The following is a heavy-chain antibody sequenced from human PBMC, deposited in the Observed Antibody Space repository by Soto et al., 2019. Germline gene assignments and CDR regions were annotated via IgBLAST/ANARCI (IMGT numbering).Heavy chain of an antibody. J-gene: IGHJ4*02. V-gene: IGHV1-69*01. CDR3: ALSYYYGSGGPLLYYFDY. CDR1: GGTFSSYA. D-gene: IGHD3-10*01. Sequence: QVQLVQSGAEVKKPGSSVKVSCKASGGTFSSYAISWVRQAPGQGLEWMGGIIPIFGTANYAQKFQGRVTITADESTSTADMELSSLRSEDTAVYYCALSYYYGSGGPLLYYFDYWGQGTLVTVSS. CDR2: IIPIFGTA.